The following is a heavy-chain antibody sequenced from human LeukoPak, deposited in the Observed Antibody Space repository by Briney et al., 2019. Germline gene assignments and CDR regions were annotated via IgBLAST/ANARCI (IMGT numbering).Heavy chain of an antibody. J-gene: IGHJ3*01. Sequence: AESPQTLSKSTGYSFFSYWTAWVRQMPGKGLEWMGIIYPDDSDTRYSPSFQGQVTISADKSVSIAYLQWSSLKASDTAMYYCARPNFTSYDDSRGYDAFDFWGQGTMVIVSS. CDR3: ARPNFTSYDDSRGYDAFDF. CDR2: IYPDDSDT. CDR1: GYSFFSYW. D-gene: IGHD3-22*01. V-gene: IGHV5-51*01.